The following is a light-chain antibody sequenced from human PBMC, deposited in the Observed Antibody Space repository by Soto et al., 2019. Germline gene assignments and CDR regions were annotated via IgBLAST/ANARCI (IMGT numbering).Light chain of an antibody. CDR1: QSISNH. Sequence: DIQMTQSPSSRSASVGDRVTVTCRASQSISNHLTWYQQKPGKAPKLLIYAASSLQSGVPSRFSGSGSGTDFTLTISSLQPEDFATYYCQQSYSSVRYTFGQGTKLEIK. V-gene: IGKV1-39*01. CDR2: AAS. CDR3: QQSYSSVRYT. J-gene: IGKJ2*01.